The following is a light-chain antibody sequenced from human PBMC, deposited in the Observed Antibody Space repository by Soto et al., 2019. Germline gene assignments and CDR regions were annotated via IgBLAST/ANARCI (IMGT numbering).Light chain of an antibody. V-gene: IGKV3-20*01. CDR3: QQYGDSPLT. Sequence: EVLLTQSPSTLSFSPCEVVTLSCSSSQSVTVNSLAWYQQKPGQAPRLLIYAASTRAAAVPDRFTGSGSGTDFALTISRLEPEDFGVYYCQQYGDSPLTSGPGTKVDIK. CDR2: AAS. CDR1: QSVTVNS. J-gene: IGKJ3*01.